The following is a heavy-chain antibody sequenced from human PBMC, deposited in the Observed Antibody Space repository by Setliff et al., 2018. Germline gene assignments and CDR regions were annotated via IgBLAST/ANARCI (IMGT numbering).Heavy chain of an antibody. D-gene: IGHD1-26*01. J-gene: IGHJ3*02. CDR2: ISAYNGNT. CDR1: GYTFTSYG. CDR3: AREAGSYYSTDAFDI. Sequence: ASVKVSCKASGYTFTSYGISWVRQAPGQGLEWMGWISAYNGNTNYAQKLQGRVTMTTDTSTSIAYMELRSLRSDDTAVYYCAREAGSYYSTDAFDIWGQGTMVTVSS. V-gene: IGHV1-18*01.